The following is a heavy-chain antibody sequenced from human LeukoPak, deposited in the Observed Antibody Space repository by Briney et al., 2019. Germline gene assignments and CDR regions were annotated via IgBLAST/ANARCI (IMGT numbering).Heavy chain of an antibody. D-gene: IGHD4-17*01. V-gene: IGHV3-33*01. CDR3: ARGLVYGDYVSANDY. J-gene: IGHJ4*02. Sequence: GGSLRLSCAASGFTFSSYGMHWVRQAPGKGLEWVAVIWYDGSNKYYADSVKGRFTISRDNSKNTLYLQMNSLRAEDTAVYYCARGLVYGDYVSANDYWGQGTLVTVSS. CDR1: GFTFSSYG. CDR2: IWYDGSNK.